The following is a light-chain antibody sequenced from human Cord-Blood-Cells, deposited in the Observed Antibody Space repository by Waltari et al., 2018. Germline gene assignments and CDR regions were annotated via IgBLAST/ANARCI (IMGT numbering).Light chain of an antibody. CDR2: DVS. V-gene: IGLV2-14*01. CDR1: SSDVGGYNY. Sequence: QSALTQPASVSGSPGQSLTISCTGTSSDVGGYNYVSWYQQHPGKAPTLMIYDVSNRPSGVSNRFSGSKSGNTASLTISWLQAEDEADYYCSSYTSSSTLVVFGGGTKLTVL. CDR3: SSYTSSSTLVV. J-gene: IGLJ2*01.